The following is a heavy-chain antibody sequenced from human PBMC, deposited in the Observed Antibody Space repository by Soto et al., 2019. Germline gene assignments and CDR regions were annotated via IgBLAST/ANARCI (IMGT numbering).Heavy chain of an antibody. CDR3: ARRRVATTPNYDDDGMDV. J-gene: IGHJ6*02. Sequence: QVQLVQSGAEVKKPGSSVKVSCQASGGTFSSYAISWVRQAPGQGLEWMGGIIPIFGTANYAQKSQGRVTITADESTSTAYMELSSLISEYTAVYYGARRRVATTPNYDDDGMDVWGQGTTVTVSS. CDR2: IIPIFGTA. D-gene: IGHD5-12*01. CDR1: GGTFSSYA. V-gene: IGHV1-69*01.